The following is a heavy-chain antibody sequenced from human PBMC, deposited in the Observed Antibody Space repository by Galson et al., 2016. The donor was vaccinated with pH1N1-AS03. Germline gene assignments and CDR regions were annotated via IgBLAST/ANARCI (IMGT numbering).Heavy chain of an antibody. D-gene: IGHD3-3*01. CDR2: IHPGGDT. Sequence: LRLSCAASEFIFSNYWMSWVRQAPGKGLEWVSVIHPGGDTYNADSVKGRFTISRDNFENMVYLQMNSLRPEDTAVYYCAGDEGFANGINVWGQGTTVTVSS. CDR3: AGDEGFANGINV. V-gene: IGHV3-66*02. CDR1: EFIFSNYW. J-gene: IGHJ6*02.